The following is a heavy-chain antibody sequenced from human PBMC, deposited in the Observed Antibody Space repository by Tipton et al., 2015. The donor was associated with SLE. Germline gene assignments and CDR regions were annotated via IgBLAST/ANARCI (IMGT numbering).Heavy chain of an antibody. Sequence: TLSLTCTVSGGSISSYYWSWIRQPPGKGLEWIGDIYYSGSTNYNPSLKSRVTISVDTSKNQFSLKLSSVTAADTAVYYCARHAPGWFDPWGQGTLVTVSS. D-gene: IGHD7-27*01. J-gene: IGHJ5*02. V-gene: IGHV4-59*08. CDR3: ARHAPGWFDP. CDR1: GGSISSYY. CDR2: IYYSGST.